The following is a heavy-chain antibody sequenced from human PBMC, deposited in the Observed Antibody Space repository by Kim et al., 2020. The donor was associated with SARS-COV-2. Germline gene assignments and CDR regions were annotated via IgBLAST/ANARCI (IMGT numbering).Heavy chain of an antibody. CDR1: GFTFDDYA. Sequence: GGSLRLSCAASGFTFDDYAMHWVRQAPGKGLEWVSGISWNSGSIGYADSVKGRFTISRDNAKNSLYLQMNSLRAEDTALYYCAKVMVRGPPHDAFDIW. CDR3: AKVMVRGPPHDAFDI. V-gene: IGHV3-9*01. CDR2: ISWNSGSI. D-gene: IGHD3-10*01. J-gene: IGHJ3*02.